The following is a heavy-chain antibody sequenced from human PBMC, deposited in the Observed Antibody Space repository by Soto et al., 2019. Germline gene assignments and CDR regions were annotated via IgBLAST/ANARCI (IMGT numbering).Heavy chain of an antibody. V-gene: IGHV4-4*03. D-gene: IGHD6-13*01. CDR2: IYHSGST. J-gene: IGHJ4*02. Sequence: LETLSLTCAVSGGSISSNNWWTWVRQPPGKGLEWIGEIYHSGSTNYNPSLKSRVTISVDKSKNQVSLKLSSVTAADTAVYYCARDLGTAAGFDYWGQGTMVTVYS. CDR3: ARDLGTAAGFDY. CDR1: GGSISSNNW.